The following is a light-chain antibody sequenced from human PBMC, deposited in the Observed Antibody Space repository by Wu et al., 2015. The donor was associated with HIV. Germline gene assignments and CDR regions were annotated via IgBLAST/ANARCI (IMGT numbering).Light chain of an antibody. CDR3: QQYDSYLWT. V-gene: IGKV1-5*03. CDR1: QSISNS. Sequence: DIQMTQSPSTLSASVGDRVTITCRASQSISNSLAWYQQKPGKAPNLLIYRASSLHTGVPSRFSGSVSGTEFPLTISSLQPDDFATYYCQQYDSYLWTFGQGTRVEVK. CDR2: RAS. J-gene: IGKJ1*01.